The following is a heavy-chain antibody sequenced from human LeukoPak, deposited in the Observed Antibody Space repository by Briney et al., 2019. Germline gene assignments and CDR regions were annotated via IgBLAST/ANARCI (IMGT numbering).Heavy chain of an antibody. CDR2: ISSSSSYI. D-gene: IGHD6-19*01. V-gene: IGHV3-21*01. CDR3: AREGPSGYSSGWSDY. J-gene: IGHJ4*02. CDR1: GFTFGSYS. Sequence: PGGSLRLSCAASGFTFGSYSMNWVRQAPGKGLEWVSSISSSSSYIYYADSVKGRFTISRDNAKNSLYLQMNSLRAEDTAVYYCAREGPSGYSSGWSDYWGQGTLVTVSS.